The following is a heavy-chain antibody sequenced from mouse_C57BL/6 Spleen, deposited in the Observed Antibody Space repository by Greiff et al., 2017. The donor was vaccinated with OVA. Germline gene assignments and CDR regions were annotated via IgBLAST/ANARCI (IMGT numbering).Heavy chain of an antibody. CDR3: ARGAYYSNYDY. CDR2: IDPNSGGT. CDR1: GYTFTSYW. D-gene: IGHD2-5*01. J-gene: IGHJ3*01. V-gene: IGHV1-72*01. Sequence: QVQLKQPGAELVKPGASVKLSCKASGYTFTSYWMHWVKQRPGRGLEWIGRIDPNSGGTKYNEKFKSKATLTVDKPSSTAYMQLSSLTSEDSAVYYCARGAYYSNYDYWGQGTLVTVSA.